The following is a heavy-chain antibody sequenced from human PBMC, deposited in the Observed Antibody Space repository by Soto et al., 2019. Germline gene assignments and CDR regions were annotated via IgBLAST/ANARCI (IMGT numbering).Heavy chain of an antibody. V-gene: IGHV1-8*01. Sequence: QVQLVQSGTEVKKPGASVKVSCKASGYTFTGHDINWVRQATGQGLEWMGWMNPSHGRTGYAQKFQGRVTMTRNTAISTAYMELSSLRSDDTALYYCARGATADYCSTTSCPEEYYYYMDVWGKGTTVTLSS. CDR2: MNPSHGRT. J-gene: IGHJ6*03. CDR3: ARGATADYCSTTSCPEEYYYYMDV. CDR1: GYTFTGHD. D-gene: IGHD2-2*01.